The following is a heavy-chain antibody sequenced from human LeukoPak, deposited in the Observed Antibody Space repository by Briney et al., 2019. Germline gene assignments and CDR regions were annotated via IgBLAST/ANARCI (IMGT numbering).Heavy chain of an antibody. Sequence: SETLSLTYTVSSDSISSSYWSWIRQPPGKGLEWIGYIYYSGSTNYNPSLKSRVAISVDTSKNQFSLKLNSVTAADTAVYYCARGYCSSTICFQYFHHWGQGTLVTVSS. CDR2: IYYSGST. V-gene: IGHV4-59*01. D-gene: IGHD2-2*01. J-gene: IGHJ1*01. CDR1: SDSISSSY. CDR3: ARGYCSSTICFQYFHH.